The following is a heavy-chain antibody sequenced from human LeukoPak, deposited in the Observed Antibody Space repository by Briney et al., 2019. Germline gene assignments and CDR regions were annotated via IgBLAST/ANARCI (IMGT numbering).Heavy chain of an antibody. D-gene: IGHD3-10*01. CDR2: ISAYNGNT. J-gene: IGHJ4*02. Sequence: GASVKVSCKASGYTFTSYGISWVRQAPGQGLEWMGWISAYNGNTNYAQKLQGRVTMTTDTSTSTAYMELRSLRSDDTAVYYCATDPAITMVRGAYKFWGQGTLVTVSS. CDR3: ATDPAITMVRGAYKF. V-gene: IGHV1-18*01. CDR1: GYTFTSYG.